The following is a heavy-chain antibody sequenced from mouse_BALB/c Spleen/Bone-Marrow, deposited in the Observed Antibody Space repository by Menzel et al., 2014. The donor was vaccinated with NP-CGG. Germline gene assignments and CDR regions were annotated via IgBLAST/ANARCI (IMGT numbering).Heavy chain of an antibody. D-gene: IGHD2-3*01. Sequence: EVKLMESGPSLVKPSQTLSLTCSVTGDSITSGYWNWIRNFPGNKLEYMGYISYSGNTYYNPSLKSRISITRDTSKNQYCLQLNSVTTEDTATYYCATYDGYCFDYWGQGTTLTVSS. CDR3: ATYDGYCFDY. V-gene: IGHV3-8*02. J-gene: IGHJ2*01. CDR2: ISYSGNT. CDR1: GDSITSGY.